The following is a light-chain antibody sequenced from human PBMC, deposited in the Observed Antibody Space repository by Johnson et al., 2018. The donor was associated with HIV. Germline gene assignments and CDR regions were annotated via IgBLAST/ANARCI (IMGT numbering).Light chain of an antibody. CDR1: SSNIGNNY. CDR2: ENN. CDR3: GTWDSSLILYV. J-gene: IGLJ1*01. Sequence: QPVLTQPPSVSAAPGQKVTISCSGSSSNIGNNYVSWYQQLPGTAPKLLIYENNKRPSGIPDRFSGSKSGTSATLGITGLQTGAEADYYCGTWDSSLILYVFGTGTKVTVL. V-gene: IGLV1-51*01.